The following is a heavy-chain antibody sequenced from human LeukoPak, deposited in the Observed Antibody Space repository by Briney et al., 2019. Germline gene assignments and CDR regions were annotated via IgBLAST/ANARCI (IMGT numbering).Heavy chain of an antibody. D-gene: IGHD3-10*01. Sequence: SETLSLTCTVSGDSVSSDYSNWIRQPPGKGPEWIGYIHHSGSTTNNPSLTSRATMSVDTSKNQFSLKLSSVTAADTAVYYCASPDSGSGSYINWGQGTLVTVSS. CDR3: ASPDSGSGSYIN. J-gene: IGHJ4*02. V-gene: IGHV4-59*08. CDR1: GDSVSSDY. CDR2: IHHSGST.